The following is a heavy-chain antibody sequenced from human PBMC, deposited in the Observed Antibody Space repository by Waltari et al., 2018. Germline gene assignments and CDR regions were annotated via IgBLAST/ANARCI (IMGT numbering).Heavy chain of an antibody. Sequence: QVQLVESGGGVVQPGKSLTLSCEVSGISVSSYAMHWVRQDPGKGLEWVAVISFDGNNIYFAESVKGRFTINRDNSKNTLSLQMNSLTPEDTAIYYCARDGHSYFYGSWSDYWGQGTLVTVSS. D-gene: IGHD3-10*01. J-gene: IGHJ4*02. V-gene: IGHV3-30*01. CDR1: GISVSSYA. CDR3: ARDGHSYFYGSWSDY. CDR2: ISFDGNNI.